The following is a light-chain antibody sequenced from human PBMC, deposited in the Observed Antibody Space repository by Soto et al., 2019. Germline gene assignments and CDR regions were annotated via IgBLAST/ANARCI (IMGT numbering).Light chain of an antibody. V-gene: IGLV2-14*01. J-gene: IGLJ2*01. CDR3: SSYTSSSTDVV. CDR1: SSDVGGYHS. CDR2: EVT. Sequence: QSALTQPASVSGSPGQSITISCTGTSSDVGGYHSVSWFQQHPGKAPKLMIYEVTNRPSGVSNRFSGSKSGNTASLTISGLQAEDEADYYCSSYTSSSTDVVFGGGTKLTVL.